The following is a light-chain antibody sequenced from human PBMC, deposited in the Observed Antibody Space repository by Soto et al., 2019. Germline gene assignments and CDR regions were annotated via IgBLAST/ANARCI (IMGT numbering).Light chain of an antibody. Sequence: EIVLTQSPGTLSLFPGERATISCRASQIVSSGYLGWYQQKPGQAPRLLIQHASSRAAGVPDRFSGSGSGTDFILTISRLEPEDFAVSYCQQYANSRTFGQGTKVEI. V-gene: IGKV3-20*01. CDR2: HAS. CDR1: QIVSSGY. CDR3: QQYANSRT. J-gene: IGKJ1*01.